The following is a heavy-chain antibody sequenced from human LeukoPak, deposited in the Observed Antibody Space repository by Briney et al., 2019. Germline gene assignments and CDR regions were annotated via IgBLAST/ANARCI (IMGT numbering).Heavy chain of an antibody. J-gene: IGHJ4*02. CDR2: ISYDGSNK. CDR3: AKDWGTYYYAASGYSSDY. V-gene: IGHV3-30*18. CDR1: GFTFSSYG. D-gene: IGHD3-22*01. Sequence: GGSLRLSCAASGFTFSSYGMHWVRQAPGKGLEWVAVISYDGSNKYYADSVKGRFTISRDNSENTLYLQMNSLRAEDTAVYYCAKDWGTYYYAASGYSSDYWGQGTLVIVSS.